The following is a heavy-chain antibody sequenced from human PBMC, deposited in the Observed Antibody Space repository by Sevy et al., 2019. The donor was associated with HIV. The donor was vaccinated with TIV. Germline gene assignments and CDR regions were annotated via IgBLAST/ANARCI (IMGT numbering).Heavy chain of an antibody. CDR1: GFIFSSYE. D-gene: IGHD4-17*01. V-gene: IGHV3-48*03. CDR2: ISSRGSAT. Sequence: GGSLRLSCAASGFIFSSYEMTWVRQAPGKGLEWVSSISSRGSATYYANSVRGRFTIFRDNAENYLYLQMSSLRVEDTAVYYCARDLPPSATTVAHFDYWGQGTLVTVSS. J-gene: IGHJ4*02. CDR3: ARDLPPSATTVAHFDY.